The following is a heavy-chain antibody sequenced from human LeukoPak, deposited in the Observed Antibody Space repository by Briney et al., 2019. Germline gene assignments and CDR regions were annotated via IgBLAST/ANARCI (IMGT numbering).Heavy chain of an antibody. CDR1: GFIFTNYF. D-gene: IGHD1-26*01. Sequence: PGGSLRLSCAASGFIFTNYFMSWVRQAPGKGLEWVASIKHDGSEKYYVDSVRGRFTISRDNTMNSLYLQMNSLRAEDTAVYYCARDYRSTFDYWGQGTLVTVSS. CDR2: IKHDGSEK. CDR3: ARDYRSTFDY. J-gene: IGHJ4*02. V-gene: IGHV3-7*03.